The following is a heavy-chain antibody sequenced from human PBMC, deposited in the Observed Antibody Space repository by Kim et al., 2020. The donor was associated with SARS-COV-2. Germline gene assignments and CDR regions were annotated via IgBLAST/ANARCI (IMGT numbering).Heavy chain of an antibody. Sequence: GGSLRLSCAASGFAFSRSSMTWVRQGAGKGLEWVSSIGDSGSGTYYADSVKGRFTISRDNSKNTLYLQMKSLRADDTAVYFCATFYMDVWCQGTTVTDSS. CDR1: GFAFSRSS. CDR2: IGDSGSGT. CDR3: ATFYMDV. V-gene: IGHV3-23*01. J-gene: IGHJ6*02.